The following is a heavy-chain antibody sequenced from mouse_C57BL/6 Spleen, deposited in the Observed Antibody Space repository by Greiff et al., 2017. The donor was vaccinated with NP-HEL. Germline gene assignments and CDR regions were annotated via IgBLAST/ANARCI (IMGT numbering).Heavy chain of an antibody. CDR1: GYTFTDYE. CDR3: TRYGSSPSGFAY. V-gene: IGHV1-15*01. CDR2: IDPETGGT. Sequence: VQLQQSGAELVRPGASVTLSCKASGYTFTDYEMHWVKQTPVHGLEWIGAIDPETGGTAYNQKFKGKAILTADKSSSTAYMELRSLTSEDSAVYYCTRYGSSPSGFAYWGQGTLVTVSA. D-gene: IGHD1-1*01. J-gene: IGHJ3*01.